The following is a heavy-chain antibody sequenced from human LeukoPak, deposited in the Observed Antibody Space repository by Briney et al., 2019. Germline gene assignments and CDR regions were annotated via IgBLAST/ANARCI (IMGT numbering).Heavy chain of an antibody. CDR1: GYSFTSYW. Sequence: KPGESLKISCKGSGYSFTSYWIGWVRQMPGKGLEWMGIIYPGDSDTRYSPSFQGQVTISADKSISTAYLQWSSLKASDTAMYYCARRSSWYGGGYYYYGMDVWGQGTTVTVSS. J-gene: IGHJ6*02. V-gene: IGHV5-51*03. CDR3: ARRSSWYGGGYYYYGMDV. D-gene: IGHD6-13*01. CDR2: IYPGDSDT.